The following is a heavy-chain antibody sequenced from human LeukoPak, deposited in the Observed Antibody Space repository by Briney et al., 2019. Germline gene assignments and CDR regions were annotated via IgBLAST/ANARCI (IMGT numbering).Heavy chain of an antibody. CDR3: ARAVYDSGSYLMDV. V-gene: IGHV3-21*01. Sequence: GGSLRLSCAASGFTFSSYSMNWVRQAPGKGLEWVSSISSSSSYIDYADSVKGRFTISRDNAKNSLYLQMNSLRAEDTAVYYCARAVYDSGSYLMDVWGKRTTVTVSS. CDR2: ISSSSSYI. J-gene: IGHJ6*03. D-gene: IGHD3-10*01. CDR1: GFTFSSYS.